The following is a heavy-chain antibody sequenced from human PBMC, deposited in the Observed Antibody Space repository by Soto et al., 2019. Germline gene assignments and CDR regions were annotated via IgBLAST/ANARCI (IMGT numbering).Heavy chain of an antibody. CDR1: GYTFTSYG. Sequence: GASVKVSCKASGYTFTSYGISWVRQAPGQGLEWMGWISAYNGNTNYAQKLQGRVTMTTDTSTSTAYMELRSLRSDDTAVYYCARGPDTYYDFWSGYRDGDYYYGMDVWGQGTTVTVSS. D-gene: IGHD3-3*01. CDR3: ARGPDTYYDFWSGYRDGDYYYGMDV. CDR2: ISAYNGNT. J-gene: IGHJ6*02. V-gene: IGHV1-18*04.